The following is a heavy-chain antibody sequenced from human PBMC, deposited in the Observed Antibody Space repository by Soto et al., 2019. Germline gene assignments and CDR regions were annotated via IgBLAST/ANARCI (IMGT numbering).Heavy chain of an antibody. CDR2: IIPIFGTA. V-gene: IGHV1-69*01. CDR3: ASRWNMTMVYYYGMDV. J-gene: IGHJ6*02. Sequence: QVQLVQSGAEVKKPGSSVKVSCKASGGTFSSYAISWVRQAPGQGLEWMGGIIPIFGTANYAQKFQGRVTITADESKSTGYMEMSSLRSEDTAVYYCASRWNMTMVYYYGMDVWGQWTTVTVSS. CDR1: GGTFSSYA. D-gene: IGHD3-10*01.